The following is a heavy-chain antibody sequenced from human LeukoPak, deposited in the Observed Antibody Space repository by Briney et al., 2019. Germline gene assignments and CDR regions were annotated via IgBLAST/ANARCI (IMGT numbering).Heavy chain of an antibody. CDR2: ISGSGGRT. J-gene: IGHJ5*02. V-gene: IGHV3-23*01. CDR1: GFSFSVYA. Sequence: PGGSLRLSCAASGFSFSVYAMSWVRQAPGKGLQWVSSISGSGGRTYYANYVKGRFSISRENFKNTVYLQMNNLGAEDTALYYCAKTGATYDQPPFWFDPWGQGTLVTVSS. CDR3: AKTGATYDQPPFWFDP. D-gene: IGHD1-14*01.